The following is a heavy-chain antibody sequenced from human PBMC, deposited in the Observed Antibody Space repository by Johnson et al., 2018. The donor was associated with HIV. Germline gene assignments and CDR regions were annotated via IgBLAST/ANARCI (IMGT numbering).Heavy chain of an antibody. Sequence: QVQLVESGGGVVQPGGSLRLSCIASGFTLSDHAMHWVRPAPGKGLEWVAVMSSDGSNKYYADSVKGRFTISRANSKNTLYLQMNSLGAEDTAVYCCVRVQGIVHDAFDLWGQGTMVTVSS. CDR2: MSSDGSNK. D-gene: IGHD2-15*01. CDR3: VRVQGIVHDAFDL. J-gene: IGHJ3*01. CDR1: GFTLSDHA. V-gene: IGHV3-30*04.